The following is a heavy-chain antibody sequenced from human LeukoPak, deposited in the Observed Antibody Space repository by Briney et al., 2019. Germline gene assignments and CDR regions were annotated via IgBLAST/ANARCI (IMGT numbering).Heavy chain of an antibody. Sequence: ASGTLSLICGVSGGSVSSTNWWTWVRQPPGKGLEWIGEVHLDGRTNYNPSLESRLTMSVDLSENHISLKLTSVTAADTAVYYCAREGGFYRPPDYSGQGTLVTVSS. J-gene: IGHJ4*02. CDR3: AREGGFYRPPDY. CDR2: VHLDGRT. V-gene: IGHV4-4*02. CDR1: GGSVSSTNW. D-gene: IGHD3-3*01.